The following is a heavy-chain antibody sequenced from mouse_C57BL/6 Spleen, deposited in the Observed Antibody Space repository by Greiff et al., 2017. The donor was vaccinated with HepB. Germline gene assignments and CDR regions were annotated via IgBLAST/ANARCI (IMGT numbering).Heavy chain of an antibody. V-gene: IGHV1-69*01. D-gene: IGHD1-1*01. CDR1: GYTFTSYW. J-gene: IGHJ2*01. CDR2: IDPSDSYT. Sequence: QVQLQQPGAELVMPGASVKLSCKASGYTFTSYWMHWVKQRPGQGLEWIGEIDPSDSYTNYNQKFKGKSTLTVDKSSSTAYMQLSSLTAEDSAVYYCARGNLLLRTYYFDYWGQGTTLTVSS. CDR3: ARGNLLLRTYYFDY.